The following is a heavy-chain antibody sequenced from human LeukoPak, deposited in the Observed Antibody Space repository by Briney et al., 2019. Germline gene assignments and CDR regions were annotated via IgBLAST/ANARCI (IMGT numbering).Heavy chain of an antibody. CDR3: ARALGSAARHYYYYYGMDV. J-gene: IGHJ6*02. Sequence: SETLSLTCAVYGGSFSGYYWSWIRQPPGKGLEWIGEINHSGSTNYNPSIKSRVTISVDTSKNQFSLKLSSVTAADTAVYYCARALGSAARHYYYYYGMDVWGQGTTVTVSS. V-gene: IGHV4-34*01. CDR1: GGSFSGYY. D-gene: IGHD6-6*01. CDR2: INHSGST.